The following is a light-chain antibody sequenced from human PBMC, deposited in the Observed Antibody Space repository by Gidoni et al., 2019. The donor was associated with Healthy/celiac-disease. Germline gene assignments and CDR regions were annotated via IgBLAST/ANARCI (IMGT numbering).Light chain of an antibody. V-gene: IGKV1-39*01. CDR3: QQSYSTPYT. Sequence: DIQLTQSPSSLSASVGDRVTITCRASQSSSSYLNWYQQKPGKAPKLLIYDASSLQSGVPSRFSGSGAGTDFTRTISSLQPEDFATYYCQQSYSTPYTFGQGTKLEIK. J-gene: IGKJ2*01. CDR2: DAS. CDR1: QSSSSY.